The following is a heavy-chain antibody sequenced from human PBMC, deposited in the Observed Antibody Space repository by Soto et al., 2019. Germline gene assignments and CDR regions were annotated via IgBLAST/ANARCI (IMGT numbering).Heavy chain of an antibody. CDR3: AKEGCSGGSCYSRVYYFDY. J-gene: IGHJ4*01. CDR2: ISSSSSYI. D-gene: IGHD2-15*01. CDR1: GFTFSSYS. Sequence: PGGSLRLSCAASGFTFSSYSMNWVRQAPGKGLEWVSSISSSSSYIYYADSVKGRFTISRDNAKNSLYLQMNSLRAEDTAVYYCAKEGCSGGSCYSRVYYFDYWGHGTLVTVSS. V-gene: IGHV3-21*01.